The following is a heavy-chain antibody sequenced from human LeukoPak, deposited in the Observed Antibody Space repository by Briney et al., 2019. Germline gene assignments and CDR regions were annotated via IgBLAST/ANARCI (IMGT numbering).Heavy chain of an antibody. CDR1: GFTFSSYS. Sequence: KPGGSLRLSCAASGFTFSSYSMNWVRQAPGKGLEWVSYISSSSSYIYYADSVKGRFTISRDNAKNSLYLQMNSLRAEDTAVYYCARDPPKDTMIVVTPGAFDIWGQGTMVTVSS. CDR3: ARDPPKDTMIVVTPGAFDI. V-gene: IGHV3-21*01. J-gene: IGHJ3*02. D-gene: IGHD3-22*01. CDR2: ISSSSSYI.